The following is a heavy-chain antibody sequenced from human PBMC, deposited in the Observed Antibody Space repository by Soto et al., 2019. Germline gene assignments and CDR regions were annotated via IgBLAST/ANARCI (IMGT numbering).Heavy chain of an antibody. CDR2: NYPGDSDI. D-gene: IGHD2-15*01. Sequence: GESLKISCKGSGYSFTNYWIGWVRQMPGRGLEWKGINYPGDSDIRYSPSFQGQVTISADKSISTAYLQWSSLKASDTAMYYCAARHCSGGSCYHFYFEYWGQGTLVTVSS. J-gene: IGHJ4*02. V-gene: IGHV5-51*01. CDR3: AARHCSGGSCYHFYFEY. CDR1: GYSFTNYW.